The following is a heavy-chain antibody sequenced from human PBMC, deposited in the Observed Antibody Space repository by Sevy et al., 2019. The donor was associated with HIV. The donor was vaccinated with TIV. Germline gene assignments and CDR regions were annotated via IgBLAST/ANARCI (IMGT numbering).Heavy chain of an antibody. J-gene: IGHJ6*02. CDR1: GGSISSGGYY. D-gene: IGHD1-26*01. CDR2: IYYSGST. CDR3: ARDTIVGATEYYYYGMDV. V-gene: IGHV4-31*03. Sequence: SETLSLTCTVSGGSISSGGYYWSWIRQHPGKGLEWIGYIYYSGSTYSNPSLKSRVTISVDTSKNQFSLKLSSVTAADTAVYYCARDTIVGATEYYYYGMDVWGQGTTVTVSS.